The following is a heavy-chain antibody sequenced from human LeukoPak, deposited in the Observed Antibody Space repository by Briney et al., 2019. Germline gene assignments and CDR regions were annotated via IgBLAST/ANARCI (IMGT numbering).Heavy chain of an antibody. Sequence: GGSLRLSCAASGFTFSSYAMHWVRQAPGKGLEWVAVISYDGSNKYYADSVKGRFTIFRGNSKNTLYLQMNSLRAEDTAVYYCARAPGDLVLLWFGELIDYWGQGTLVTVSS. CDR2: ISYDGSNK. J-gene: IGHJ4*02. V-gene: IGHV3-30*04. CDR1: GFTFSSYA. CDR3: ARAPGDLVLLWFGELIDY. D-gene: IGHD3-10*01.